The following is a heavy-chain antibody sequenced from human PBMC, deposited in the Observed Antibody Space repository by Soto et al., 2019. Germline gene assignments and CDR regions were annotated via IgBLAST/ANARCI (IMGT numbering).Heavy chain of an antibody. CDR2: IRSKAYGGTT. V-gene: IGHV3-49*03. Sequence: GGSLRLSCTASGFTFGDYAMSWFRQAPGKGLEWVGFIRSKAYGGTTEYAASVKGRFTISRDDSKSIAYLQMNSLRAEDTAVYYCAREGRGSSWYVNWFDPWGQGTLVTVSS. CDR1: GFTFGDYA. J-gene: IGHJ5*02. CDR3: AREGRGSSWYVNWFDP. D-gene: IGHD6-13*01.